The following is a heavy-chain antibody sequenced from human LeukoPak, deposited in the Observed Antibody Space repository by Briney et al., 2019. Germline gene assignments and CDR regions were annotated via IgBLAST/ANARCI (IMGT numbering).Heavy chain of an antibody. CDR2: INPNSGGT. J-gene: IGHJ5*02. Sequence: ASVKVSCKASGYTFTGYYMHWVRQAPGQGLEWMGWINPNSGGTNYAQKFQGRVTMTRDTSISTAYMELSRLRSDDTAVYYCARDLVMVVAAPFDPWGQGTLVTVSS. CDR3: ARDLVMVVAAPFDP. V-gene: IGHV1-2*02. CDR1: GYTFTGYY. D-gene: IGHD2-15*01.